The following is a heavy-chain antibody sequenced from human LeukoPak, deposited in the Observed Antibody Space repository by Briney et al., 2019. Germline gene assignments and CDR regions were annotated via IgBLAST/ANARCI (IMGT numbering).Heavy chain of an antibody. V-gene: IGHV3-64*01. D-gene: IGHD6-19*01. Sequence: PGGPLRLSCAASGFTFSSYAMHWVRQAPGKGLEYVSAISSNGGSTDYANSVKGRFTISRDNSKNTLYLQMGSLRAEDMAVYYCARDRAVAGPYDYWGQGTLVTVSS. CDR1: GFTFSSYA. CDR2: ISSNGGST. CDR3: ARDRAVAGPYDY. J-gene: IGHJ4*02.